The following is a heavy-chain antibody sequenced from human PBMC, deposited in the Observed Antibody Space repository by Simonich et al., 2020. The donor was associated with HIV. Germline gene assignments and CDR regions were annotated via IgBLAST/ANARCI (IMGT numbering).Heavy chain of an antibody. V-gene: IGHV1-24*01. Sequence: QVQLVQSGAEVKKPGASVKVSCKVYGHTLTELSMHWVRLAPGKGLEWIGGIDPEDGHTIYARKLQGRVSMTEDTSTESAYMELSSLRSDDTAVYYCATWEVKDYVLTGYTYWYFDLWGRGTLVTVSS. J-gene: IGHJ2*01. CDR2: IDPEDGHT. CDR3: ATWEVKDYVLTGYTYWYFDL. CDR1: GHTLTELS. D-gene: IGHD3-9*01.